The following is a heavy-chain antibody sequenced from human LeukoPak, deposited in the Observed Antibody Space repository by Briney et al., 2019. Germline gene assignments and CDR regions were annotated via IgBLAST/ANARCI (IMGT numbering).Heavy chain of an antibody. D-gene: IGHD3-22*01. CDR2: ISGSGGST. CDR3: AKPRYYYDSSGYLENWFDP. Sequence: GGSLRLSCAASGFTFSGYAMSWVRQAPGKGLEWVSAISGSGGSTYYADSVKGRFTISRDNSKNTLYLQMNSLRAEDTAVYYCAKPRYYYDSSGYLENWFDPWGQGTLVTVSS. CDR1: GFTFSGYA. V-gene: IGHV3-23*01. J-gene: IGHJ5*02.